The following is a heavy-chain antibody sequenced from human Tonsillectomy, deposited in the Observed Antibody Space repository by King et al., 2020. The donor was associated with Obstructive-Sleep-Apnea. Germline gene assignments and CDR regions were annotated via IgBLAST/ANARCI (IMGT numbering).Heavy chain of an antibody. CDR1: GYSFTSYW. V-gene: IGHV5-10-1*01. D-gene: IGHD1-26*01. CDR3: ARHRLGSNWFDP. Sequence: VQLVESGAEVKKPGESLRISCKGSGYSFTSYWISWVRQMPGKGLEWMGRIDPSDSYTNYSPPFQGHVTTSADKSISTAYLQWSSLKASDTAMYYCARHRLGSNWFDPWGQGTLVTVSS. J-gene: IGHJ5*02. CDR2: IDPSDSYT.